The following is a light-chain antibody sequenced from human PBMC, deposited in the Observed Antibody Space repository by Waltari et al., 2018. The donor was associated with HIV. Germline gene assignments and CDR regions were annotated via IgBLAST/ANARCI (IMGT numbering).Light chain of an antibody. J-gene: IGLJ3*02. CDR3: AAWDDRLRTWM. V-gene: IGLV1-47*01. Sequence: QSVLTQPPSASGTPGQRVIVSCSGSNSNIGNTFVYWYQQLPGTTPTLLLYKNDHRPSGVPDRFSGSKSGTSASLAISGLQSDDEADYYCAAWDDRLRTWMFGGGTKLTVL. CDR1: NSNIGNTF. CDR2: KND.